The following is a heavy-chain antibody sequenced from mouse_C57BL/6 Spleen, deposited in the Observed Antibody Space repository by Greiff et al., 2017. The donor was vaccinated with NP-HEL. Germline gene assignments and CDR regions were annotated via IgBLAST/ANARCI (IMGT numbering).Heavy chain of an antibody. CDR2: IYPGDGDT. Sequence: VKLVESGPELVKPGASVKISCKASGYAFSSSWMNWVKQRPGKGLEWIGRIYPGDGDTNYNGKFKGKATLTADKSSSTAYMQLSSLTSEDSAVYFCGLQNYYAMDYWGQGTSVTVSS. V-gene: IGHV1-82*01. J-gene: IGHJ4*01. CDR1: GYAFSSSW. D-gene: IGHD2-4*01. CDR3: GLQNYYAMDY.